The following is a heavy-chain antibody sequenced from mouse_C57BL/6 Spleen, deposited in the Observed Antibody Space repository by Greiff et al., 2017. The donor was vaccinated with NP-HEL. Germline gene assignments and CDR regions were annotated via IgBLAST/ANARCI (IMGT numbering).Heavy chain of an antibody. CDR2: INPRSGYT. CDR1: GYTFTSYT. Sequence: QVQLQQSGAELARPGASVKMSCKASGYTFTSYTMHWVKQRPGQGLEWIGYINPRSGYTKSHQKFKDKATLTADKSSSTAYMQLSSLTSEASAVYYCANHLGDYWGQGTTLTVSS. V-gene: IGHV1-4*01. CDR3: ANHLGDY. J-gene: IGHJ2*01.